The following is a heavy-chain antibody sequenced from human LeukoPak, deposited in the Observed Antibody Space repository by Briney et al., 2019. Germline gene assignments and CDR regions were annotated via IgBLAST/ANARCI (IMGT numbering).Heavy chain of an antibody. D-gene: IGHD3-10*01. Sequence: GGSLRLSCAASGFTFSSYWMHWVRQAPGKGLVWVSGIKSDGSSTRYADSVKGRFSISRDNAKNTLYLQMNSLRGEDTAVYYCTRDGGGYYFDYRGQGSLVTVSS. V-gene: IGHV3-74*01. CDR2: IKSDGSST. CDR1: GFTFSSYW. J-gene: IGHJ4*02. CDR3: TRDGGGYYFDY.